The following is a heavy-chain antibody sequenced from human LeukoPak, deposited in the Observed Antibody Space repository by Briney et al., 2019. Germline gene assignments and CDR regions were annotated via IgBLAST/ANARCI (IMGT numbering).Heavy chain of an antibody. CDR1: GFTFDDYA. CDR2: ISWNSGTI. Sequence: TGGSLRLSCAASGFTFDDYAIHWVRQAPGKGLEWVSGISWNSGTIDYADSVKGRFTISRDNSKNTLYLQMNSLRAEDTAVYYCAKDPTAMAGFDYWGQGTLVTVSS. V-gene: IGHV3-9*01. J-gene: IGHJ4*02. CDR3: AKDPTAMAGFDY. D-gene: IGHD5-18*01.